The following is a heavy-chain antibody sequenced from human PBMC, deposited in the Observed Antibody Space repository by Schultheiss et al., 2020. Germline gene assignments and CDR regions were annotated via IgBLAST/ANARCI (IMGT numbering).Heavy chain of an antibody. CDR3: ARAPRDYNNYYFDY. J-gene: IGHJ4*01. CDR2: ISSSGTYI. D-gene: IGHD4-11*01. Sequence: GGSLRLSCAASGFTFSSYAMNWVRQAPGKGLQWVSSISSSGTYIYYADSVKGRFTIFRDNAKNSLYLQMNSLRAEDTAIYYCARAPRDYNNYYFDYWGHGTLVTAPQ. V-gene: IGHV3-21*03. CDR1: GFTFSSYA.